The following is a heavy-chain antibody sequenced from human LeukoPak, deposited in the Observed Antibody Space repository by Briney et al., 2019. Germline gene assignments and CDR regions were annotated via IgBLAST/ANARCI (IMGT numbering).Heavy chain of an antibody. J-gene: IGHJ4*02. V-gene: IGHV3-33*06. D-gene: IGHD1-20*01. Sequence: GGSLRLSCVASGYRFSDYGMHWVRQAPGKGLEWVAVIWYDRGKKFYADSVEGRFTISSDNSKNTLYLQMNSLRDEDTAVYYCAKGDNYKPLYFDNWGQGSLVTVSA. CDR2: IWYDRGKK. CDR1: GYRFSDYG. CDR3: AKGDNYKPLYFDN.